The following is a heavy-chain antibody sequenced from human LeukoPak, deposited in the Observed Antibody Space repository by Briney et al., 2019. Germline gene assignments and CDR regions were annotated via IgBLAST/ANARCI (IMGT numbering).Heavy chain of an antibody. Sequence: SETLSLTCAVSGGSIRNDYWSWIRQPPGKGLEWIAYINYSGSTNYNPSLESRVTISVDTSKNLFSLKFTSVTAADTAVYYCARHRPGERRFDPWGQGTLVTVSS. D-gene: IGHD3-16*01. CDR2: INYSGST. CDR3: ARHRPGERRFDP. J-gene: IGHJ5*02. V-gene: IGHV4-59*08. CDR1: GGSIRNDY.